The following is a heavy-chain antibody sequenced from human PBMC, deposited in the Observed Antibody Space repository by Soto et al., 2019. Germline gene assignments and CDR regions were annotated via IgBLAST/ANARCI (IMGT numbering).Heavy chain of an antibody. J-gene: IGHJ3*01. D-gene: IGHD4-17*01. CDR1: GLTFSNYA. V-gene: IGHV3-23*01. CDR3: AKDPNGDYVGAFDD. Sequence: EVQLLESGGGLVQPGGSLRLSCAGSGLTFSNYAMVWVRQAPGKGLGWVSAISGGGGGAHYADSVLGRFSISRDNSKNTLYLQMNSLRAEDTALYYCAKDPNGDYVGAFDDWGPGTMVTVSS. CDR2: ISGGGGGA.